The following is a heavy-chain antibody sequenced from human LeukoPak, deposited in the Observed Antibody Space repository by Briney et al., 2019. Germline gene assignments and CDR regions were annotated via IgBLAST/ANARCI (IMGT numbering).Heavy chain of an antibody. Sequence: PGRSLRLSCAASGFTFSSYAMHWVRQAPGKGLEWVAVISYDGSNKYYADSVKGRFTISRDNSKNTLYLQMNSLRAEDTAVYYCARDAGGDAFDIWGQGTMVTVSS. J-gene: IGHJ3*02. CDR2: ISYDGSNK. CDR3: ARDAGGDAFDI. V-gene: IGHV3-30-3*01. CDR1: GFTFSSYA.